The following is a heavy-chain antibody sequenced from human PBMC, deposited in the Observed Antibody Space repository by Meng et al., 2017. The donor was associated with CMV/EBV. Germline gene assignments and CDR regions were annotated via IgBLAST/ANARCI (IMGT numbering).Heavy chain of an antibody. CDR1: GFTFSSYW. Sequence: GESLKISGAASGFTFSSYWMSWVRQAPGKGLEWVANIKQDGGEKYYVDSVKGRFTISRDNAKNSLYLQMNSLRAEDTAVYYCARGGDYWGRMDWFDPWGQGTLVTVSS. CDR3: ARGGDYWGRMDWFDP. D-gene: IGHD7-27*01. J-gene: IGHJ5*02. V-gene: IGHV3-7*01. CDR2: IKQDGGEK.